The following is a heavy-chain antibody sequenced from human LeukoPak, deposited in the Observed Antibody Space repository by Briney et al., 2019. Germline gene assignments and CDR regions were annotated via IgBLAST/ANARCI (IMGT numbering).Heavy chain of an antibody. CDR2: ISWNSDNI. Sequence: GGSLRLSCAVSGFSFDDYVMHWVRQVPGKGLEWVSGISWNSDNIGYADSVKGRFTTSRDNAKNSLYLQMNSLRADDTALYYCAVNGGGDSGYGNFDYWGQGTLVTVSS. J-gene: IGHJ4*02. CDR3: AVNGGGDSGYGNFDY. D-gene: IGHD5-12*01. V-gene: IGHV3-9*01. CDR1: GFSFDDYV.